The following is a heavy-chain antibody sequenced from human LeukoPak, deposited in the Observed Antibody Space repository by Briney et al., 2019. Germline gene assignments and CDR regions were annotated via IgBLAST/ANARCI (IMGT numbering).Heavy chain of an antibody. CDR1: GGSISSSTYY. J-gene: IGHJ4*02. V-gene: IGHV4-39*07. CDR3: ARVLLGDFDY. D-gene: IGHD7-27*01. Sequence: SETLSLTCTVSGGSISSSTYYWGWVRQPPGKGLEWTGSIYYRGSTYYNSSLKSRVTISVDTSKNQFSLKLNSVTAADTAVYYCARVLLGDFDYWGQGTLVTVSS. CDR2: IYYRGST.